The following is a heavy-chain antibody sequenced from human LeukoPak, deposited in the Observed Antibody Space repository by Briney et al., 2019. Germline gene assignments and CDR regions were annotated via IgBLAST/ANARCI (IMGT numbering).Heavy chain of an antibody. CDR3: AKAKSYYSNYDY. CDR1: GFIVNTYY. Sequence: GGSLRLSCAVSGFIVNTYYMSWVRQAPGKGLEWVSIIYSDGSTYYADSVKGRFTISRDTSKNTLFLQMNSLRAEDTAVYYCAKAKSYYSNYDYWGQGTLVTVS. J-gene: IGHJ4*02. CDR2: IYSDGST. D-gene: IGHD4-11*01. V-gene: IGHV3-53*01.